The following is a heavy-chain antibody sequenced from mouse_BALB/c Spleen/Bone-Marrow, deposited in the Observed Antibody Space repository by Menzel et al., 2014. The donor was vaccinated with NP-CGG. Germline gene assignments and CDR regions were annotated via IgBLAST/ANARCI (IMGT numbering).Heavy chain of an antibody. J-gene: IGHJ3*02. CDR3: ARFGGSVNTDL. CDR1: GFSISTQH. V-gene: IGHV5-6-5*01. D-gene: IGHD1-1*02. Sequence: LEESGGRLVTPGTPLTLTCTVSGFSISTQHMNWVRQAPGKGLEWIGIITSSANTYYASWAKGRFTISKASTTVDLKIISPTTEDTATYFCARFGGSVNTDLWGQGTLVTVS. CDR2: ITSSANT.